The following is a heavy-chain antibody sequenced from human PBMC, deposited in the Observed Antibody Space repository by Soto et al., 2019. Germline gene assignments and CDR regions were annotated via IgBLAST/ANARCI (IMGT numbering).Heavy chain of an antibody. D-gene: IGHD2-2*01. CDR1: GFTFSSYC. CDR3: AKDASVVVQAYYGMDV. V-gene: IGHV3-30*18. Sequence: GGSLRLSCAASGFTFSSYCRRWVRQAPGKGLEWVAVISYDGSNKYYADSVKGRFTISRDNSKNTLYLQINSLRAEDTAVYYCAKDASVVVQAYYGMDVWGQGTTVTVSS. CDR2: ISYDGSNK. J-gene: IGHJ6*02.